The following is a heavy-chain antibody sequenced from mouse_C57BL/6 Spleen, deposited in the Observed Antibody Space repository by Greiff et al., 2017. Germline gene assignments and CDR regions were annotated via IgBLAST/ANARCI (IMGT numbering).Heavy chain of an antibody. V-gene: IGHV1-72*01. D-gene: IGHD1-1*01. J-gene: IGHJ2*01. CDR2: IDPNSGGT. CDR1: GYTFTSYW. CDR3: ARGITTVVAAYYFDY. Sequence: VQLQQPGAELVKPGASVKLSCKASGYTFTSYWMHWVKQRPGRGLEWIGRIDPNSGGTKYNEKFKSKATLSVDKPSSTAYMQLSSLTSEDSAVYYCARGITTVVAAYYFDYWGQGTTLTVSS.